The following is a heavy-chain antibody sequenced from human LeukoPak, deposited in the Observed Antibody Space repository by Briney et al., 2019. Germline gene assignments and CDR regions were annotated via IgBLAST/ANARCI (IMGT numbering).Heavy chain of an antibody. CDR1: GYSFTSYW. D-gene: IGHD3-22*01. Sequence: GESLKISCKGSGYSFTSYWIGWVRQMPGKGLEWMGIIYPGDSDTRYSPSFQGQVTISADKSISTAYLQWSSLKASDTAMYYCARLGRYYYDSSGYYYNSPDRNAFDIWGQGTMVAVSS. CDR2: IYPGDSDT. J-gene: IGHJ3*02. V-gene: IGHV5-51*01. CDR3: ARLGRYYYDSSGYYYNSPDRNAFDI.